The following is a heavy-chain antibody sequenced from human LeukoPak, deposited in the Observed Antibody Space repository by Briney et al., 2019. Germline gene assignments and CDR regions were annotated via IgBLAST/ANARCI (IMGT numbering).Heavy chain of an antibody. Sequence: PGGSLRLSCAASGFTFSSYEMNWVRQAPGKGLEWVSYISSSSSTIYYADSVKGRFTISRDNAKNSLYLQMNSLRAEDTAVYYCAREEAVAGDPWYYYMDVWGKGTTVTVSS. V-gene: IGHV3-48*01. CDR3: AREEAVAGDPWYYYMDV. J-gene: IGHJ6*03. D-gene: IGHD6-19*01. CDR1: GFTFSSYE. CDR2: ISSSSSTI.